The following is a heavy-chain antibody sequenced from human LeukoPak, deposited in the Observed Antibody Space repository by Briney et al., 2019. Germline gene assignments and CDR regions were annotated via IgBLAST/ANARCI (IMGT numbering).Heavy chain of an antibody. CDR2: IRSKANSYAT. D-gene: IGHD3-10*01. Sequence: GGSLRLSCAASGFTFSGSAMHWVRQASGKGLEWVGRIRSKANSYATAYAASAKGRFTISRDGSKNTAYLQMNSLKTEDTAVYYCADYGSGYWPAAYWGQGTLVTVSS. V-gene: IGHV3-73*01. CDR3: ADYGSGYWPAAY. CDR1: GFTFSGSA. J-gene: IGHJ4*02.